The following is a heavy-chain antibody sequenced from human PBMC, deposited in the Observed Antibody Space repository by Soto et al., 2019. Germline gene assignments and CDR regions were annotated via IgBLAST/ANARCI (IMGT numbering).Heavy chain of an antibody. V-gene: IGHV1-18*01. Sequence: QVQLVQSGAEVKKPGASVKVSCKASGYPFSSYGISWVRQAPGQGLEWMGWISVYNGNTKYAQKFQGRVTVTTDTSTNTAYMELRSLRSDDTAVYYCARDSTVTVVFDYWGQGTLVTVSS. CDR3: ARDSTVTVVFDY. CDR1: GYPFSSYG. J-gene: IGHJ4*02. CDR2: ISVYNGNT. D-gene: IGHD4-17*01.